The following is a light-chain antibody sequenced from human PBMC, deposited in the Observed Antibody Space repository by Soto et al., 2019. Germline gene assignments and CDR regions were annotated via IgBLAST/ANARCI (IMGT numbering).Light chain of an antibody. J-gene: IGKJ4*01. CDR3: MQSLQTLPLT. V-gene: IGKV2-28*01. Sequence: DIVMTQSPLSLPVTPGEPASISCRSSQSLLHSNGYNYLDWYLQKPGQSPQLLIYLASNRASGVSDRFSGSGTGTDCTLKISRVEAEDVGVYYCMQSLQTLPLTFGGGTKVEMK. CDR2: LAS. CDR1: QSLLHSNGYNY.